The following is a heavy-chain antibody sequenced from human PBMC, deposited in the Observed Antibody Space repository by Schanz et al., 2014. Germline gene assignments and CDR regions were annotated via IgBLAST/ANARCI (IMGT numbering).Heavy chain of an antibody. V-gene: IGHV1-18*01. Sequence: QVQLVQSGAEVKKPGASVKVSCKASGYTFTSHGISWVRQSPGQGLEWMGWITAYNGDTNYALKLQGRVTMTTDTSTVTAYMELRSLRSDDTAVYYCARGVYSSGWYDRDIARFDYWGQGTLVTVSS. D-gene: IGHD6-19*01. CDR3: ARGVYSSGWYDRDIARFDY. CDR1: GYTFTSHG. CDR2: ITAYNGDT. J-gene: IGHJ4*02.